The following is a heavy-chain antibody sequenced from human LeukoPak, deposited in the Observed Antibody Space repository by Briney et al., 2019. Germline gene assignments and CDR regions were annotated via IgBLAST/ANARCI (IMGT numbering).Heavy chain of an antibody. CDR2: IRYDGSNK. J-gene: IGHJ6*03. V-gene: IGHV3-30*02. Sequence: GGSLRLSCAASGFTFSSYGMHWVRQAPGKGLEWVAFIRYDGSNKYYADSVKGRFTISRDNSKNTLYLQMNSLRAEDTAVYYCARTPTYYDFWSGYGMDVWGKGTTVTVSS. D-gene: IGHD3-3*01. CDR1: GFTFSSYG. CDR3: ARTPTYYDFWSGYGMDV.